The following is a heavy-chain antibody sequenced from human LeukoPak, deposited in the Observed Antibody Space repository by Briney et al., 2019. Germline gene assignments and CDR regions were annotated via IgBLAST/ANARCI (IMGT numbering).Heavy chain of an antibody. Sequence: PGGSLRLACAASGFTLRGYGMGWVRQAPGKGLEWVAFIRYDGSDKSYADSGKGRFTISRDNSETTLYLQINSLRVEDTAVYYCAKDTPTTGYHLDSWGQGTLVTVSS. J-gene: IGHJ4*02. D-gene: IGHD1-1*01. CDR2: IRYDGSDK. CDR3: AKDTPTTGYHLDS. V-gene: IGHV3-30*02. CDR1: GFTLRGYG.